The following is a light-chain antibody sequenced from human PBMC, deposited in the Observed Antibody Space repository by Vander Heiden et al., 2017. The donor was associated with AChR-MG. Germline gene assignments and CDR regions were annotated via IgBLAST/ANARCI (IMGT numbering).Light chain of an antibody. V-gene: IGKV3-11*01. CDR1: QSVSSS. CDR3: HQRSNWPLT. Sequence: IVLTQSPAPLSLSPGERATLPCRASQSVSSSLAWYQQKPGQAPRLLIYDASNRATGIPARFSGSGSGTDFTLTISSLEPEDFALYYCHQRSNWPLTFGGGTKLEIK. CDR2: DAS. J-gene: IGKJ4*01.